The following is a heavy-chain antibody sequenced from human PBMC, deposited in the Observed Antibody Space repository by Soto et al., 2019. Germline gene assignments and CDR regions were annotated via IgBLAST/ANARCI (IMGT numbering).Heavy chain of an antibody. Sequence: QLQLQESGSGLVKPSETLSLTCTVSGGSISSSSYYWGWIRQPPGKGLEWFGSIYYSGNTYHNPSPKCRVTLSVDTSKNQFSLKLSSVTAADTAVYYCARLALGRIAAAGTGEYWGQGTLVTVSP. CDR3: ARLALGRIAAAGTGEY. J-gene: IGHJ4*02. D-gene: IGHD6-13*01. V-gene: IGHV4-39*01. CDR2: IYYSGNT. CDR1: GGSISSSSYY.